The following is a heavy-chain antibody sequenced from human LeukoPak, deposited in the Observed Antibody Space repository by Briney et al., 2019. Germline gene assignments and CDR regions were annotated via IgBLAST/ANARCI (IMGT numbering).Heavy chain of an antibody. CDR2: IWYDGSNK. J-gene: IGHJ5*02. Sequence: GGSLRLPYAASGFTFSSYGMHWVRQAPGKGLEWVAVIWYDGSNKYYADSVKGRFTISRDNSKNTLYLQMNSLRAEDTAVYYCARDRNDYYGDYEGWFDPWGQGTLVTVSS. V-gene: IGHV3-33*01. CDR3: ARDRNDYYGDYEGWFDP. D-gene: IGHD4-17*01. CDR1: GFTFSSYG.